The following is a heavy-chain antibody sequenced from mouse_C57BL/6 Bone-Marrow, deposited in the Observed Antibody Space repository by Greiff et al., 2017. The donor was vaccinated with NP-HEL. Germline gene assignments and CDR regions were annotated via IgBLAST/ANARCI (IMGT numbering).Heavy chain of an antibody. D-gene: IGHD1-1*01. J-gene: IGHJ4*01. CDR2: IYPGDGDT. CDR1: GYAFSSSW. Sequence: QVQLKESGPELVKPGASVKISCKASGYAFSSSWMNWVKQRPGKGLEWIGRIYPGDGDTNYNGKFKGKATLTADNPSSTAYMQLSSLTSEDSAVYFCAIPTGVEYYAMDYWGQGTSVTVSS. CDR3: AIPTGVEYYAMDY. V-gene: IGHV1-82*01.